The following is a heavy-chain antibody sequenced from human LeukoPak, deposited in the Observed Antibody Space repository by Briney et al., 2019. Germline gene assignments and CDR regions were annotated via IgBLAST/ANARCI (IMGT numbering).Heavy chain of an antibody. Sequence: ASVKVSCKASGYTFTSYYMHWVRQAPGQGLEWMGIINPSGGSTSYAQKFQGRVTTTRDMSTSTVYMELSSLRSEDTAVYYCARGGCSGGSCYSFSYYYYYMDVWGKGTTVTVSS. CDR2: INPSGGST. D-gene: IGHD2-15*01. V-gene: IGHV1-46*01. J-gene: IGHJ6*03. CDR3: ARGGCSGGSCYSFSYYYYYMDV. CDR1: GYTFTSYY.